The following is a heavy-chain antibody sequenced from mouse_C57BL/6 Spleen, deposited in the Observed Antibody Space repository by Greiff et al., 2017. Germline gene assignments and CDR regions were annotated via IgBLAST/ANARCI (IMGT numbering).Heavy chain of an antibody. V-gene: IGHV1-61*01. Sequence: QVQLQQPGAELVRPGSSVKLSCKASGYTFTSYWMDWVKQRPGQGLEWIGNIYPSDSETHYNQKFKDKATLTVDKSSSTAYMQLSSLTSEDSAVYYCARHYDGYDGFAYWGQGTLVTVSA. CDR3: ARHYDGYDGFAY. CDR2: IYPSDSET. CDR1: GYTFTSYW. D-gene: IGHD2-2*01. J-gene: IGHJ3*01.